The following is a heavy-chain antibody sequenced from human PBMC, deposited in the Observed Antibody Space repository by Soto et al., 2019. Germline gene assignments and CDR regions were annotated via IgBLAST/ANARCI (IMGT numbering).Heavy chain of an antibody. J-gene: IGHJ5*02. D-gene: IGHD2-15*01. Sequence: EVQLVESGGGLIQPGRSLRLSCAASGFSFRDYAMHWVRQAPGKGLEWVSSISWNSDTIVYADSVKGRFAISRDNAKDSLYLQMNGLRREDTALYYCVRDGVCSSSSCYHNWFDPWGQGTLVTVSS. V-gene: IGHV3-9*01. CDR1: GFSFRDYA. CDR3: VRDGVCSSSSCYHNWFDP. CDR2: ISWNSDTI.